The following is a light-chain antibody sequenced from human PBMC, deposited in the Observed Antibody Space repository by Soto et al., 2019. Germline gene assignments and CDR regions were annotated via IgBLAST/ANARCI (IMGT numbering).Light chain of an antibody. J-gene: IGKJ4*01. CDR2: GAS. Sequence: EMVLTQSPGTLSLSPGERATLSCRASQSVSSNYLAWYQQKPGQAPRLLIYGASSRATAITDRFSGSGSGTEFPLTISRLEPEDFAVYYCHQYGISPFGGGTKVEIK. V-gene: IGKV3-20*01. CDR1: QSVSSNY. CDR3: HQYGISP.